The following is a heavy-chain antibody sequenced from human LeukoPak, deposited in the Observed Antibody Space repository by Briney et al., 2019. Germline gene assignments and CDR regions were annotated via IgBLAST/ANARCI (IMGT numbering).Heavy chain of an antibody. J-gene: IGHJ4*02. CDR2: IYYSGST. CDR1: GGSISSSSYY. Sequence: PSETLSLTCTVSGGSISSSSYYWGWIRQPPGKGLEWIGSIYYSGSTYYNPSLKSRVTISVDTSKNQFSLKLSSVTAADTAVYYCARRRYGDYEESDRIDYWGQGTLVTVSS. V-gene: IGHV4-39*07. CDR3: ARRRYGDYEESDRIDY. D-gene: IGHD4-17*01.